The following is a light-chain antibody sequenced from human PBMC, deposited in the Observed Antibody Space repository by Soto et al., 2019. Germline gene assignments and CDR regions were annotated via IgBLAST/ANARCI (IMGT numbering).Light chain of an antibody. V-gene: IGKV3-15*01. J-gene: IGKJ4*01. Sequence: EKVMTQSPATLSVSPGERVTLSCRASEGVGSSLAWYQQKPGQAPRVLIYGASTTATGVPARFSGSGSGTEFTLTINCLQSEDFAVYFCQDYNEWPLPFCGGAKVDIK. CDR2: GAS. CDR3: QDYNEWPLP. CDR1: EGVGSS.